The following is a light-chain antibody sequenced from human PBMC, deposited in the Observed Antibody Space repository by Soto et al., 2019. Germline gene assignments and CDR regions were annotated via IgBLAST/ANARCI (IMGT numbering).Light chain of an antibody. V-gene: IGKV2-30*01. J-gene: IGKJ1*01. CDR3: MQGAHWPCT. CDR2: QVS. CDR1: QSPVYSDGVTY. Sequence: DVVMTQSPLSLPVTLGQPASISCKSSQSPVYSDGVTYLNWFQQRPGQSPRRLIYQVSNRDSGVPDRFSGSGSGTDFTLKISRVEADDVGVYYCMQGAHWPCTFGQGTKLEIK.